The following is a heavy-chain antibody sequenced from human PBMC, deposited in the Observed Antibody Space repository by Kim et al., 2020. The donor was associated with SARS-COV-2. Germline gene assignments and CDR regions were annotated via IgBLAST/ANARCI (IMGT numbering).Heavy chain of an antibody. V-gene: IGHV3-48*02. D-gene: IGHD2-2*01. CDR2: ISSSSTTI. Sequence: GGSLRLSCVGSGFTFSDYSMNWVRQAPGKGLEWVAYISSSSTTIYYADSVKGRLTISRDNAKNSLYLQMIGLSDEDTAVYYCARVGGYCSSTSCKYYFDSWGRGALVTVSS. CDR3: ARVGGYCSSTSCKYYFDS. CDR1: GFTFSDYS. J-gene: IGHJ4*02.